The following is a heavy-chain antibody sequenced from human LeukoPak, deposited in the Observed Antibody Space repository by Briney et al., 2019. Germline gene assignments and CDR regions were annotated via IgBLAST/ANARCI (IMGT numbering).Heavy chain of an antibody. Sequence: GESLRLACAASGFTFSNAWMNWVRQAPGKGLEWVARVKSKPAGETTTYAAPVKGRFTISRDDSRNTLYLQMNSLKTEDTAVYYCSTCGGDCYFNYWGQGTLVTVSS. J-gene: IGHJ4*02. D-gene: IGHD2-21*02. V-gene: IGHV3-15*01. CDR1: GFTFSNAW. CDR2: VKSKPAGETT. CDR3: STCGGDCYFNY.